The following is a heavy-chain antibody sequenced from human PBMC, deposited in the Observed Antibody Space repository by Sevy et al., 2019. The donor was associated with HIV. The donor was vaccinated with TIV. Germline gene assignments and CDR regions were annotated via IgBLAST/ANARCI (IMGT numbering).Heavy chain of an antibody. J-gene: IGHJ1*01. CDR3: IRSSTLGYTAKVPEY. Sequence: GGSLRLSCSTSGFNLGDYAMSWVRQAPGKGLEWVGFMRSKAFAGTTEYAASVKGRFTISTDDSKASAHLQMNGLRDEDTGVYYCIRSSTLGYTAKVPEYWGQGTLVTVSS. D-gene: IGHD2-2*01. CDR1: GFNLGDYA. V-gene: IGHV3-49*04. CDR2: MRSKAFAGTT.